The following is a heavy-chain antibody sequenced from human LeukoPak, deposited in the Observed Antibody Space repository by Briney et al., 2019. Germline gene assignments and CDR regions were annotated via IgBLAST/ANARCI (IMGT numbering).Heavy chain of an antibody. V-gene: IGHV3-53*01. J-gene: IGHJ6*03. CDR3: ARDGYGYNYMDV. D-gene: IGHD1-1*01. Sequence: GGSLRLSCAASGFTVSRNFMSWVRQAPGRGLEWVSVIYSGGTTEYADSVKGRFIISRDNSKNTLYLQMNSLRAEDTAVYYCARDGYGYNYMDVWGKGTTVTVSS. CDR2: IYSGGTT. CDR1: GFTVSRNF.